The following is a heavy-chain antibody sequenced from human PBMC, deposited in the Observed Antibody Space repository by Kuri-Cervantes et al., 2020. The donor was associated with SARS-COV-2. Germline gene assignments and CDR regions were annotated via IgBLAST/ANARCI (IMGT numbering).Heavy chain of an antibody. J-gene: IGHJ4*02. Sequence: LTCAASGFTFSGHWIHWVRQAPGKGLVWVSRINPDGSYTNNADSVKGRFTLSRDNAKTMLFLQMNSLRAEDTAVYYCVRDGDHWNFDYWGQGTRVTGSS. CDR1: GFTFSGHW. D-gene: IGHD1-1*01. CDR2: INPDGSYT. CDR3: VRDGDHWNFDY. V-gene: IGHV3-74*01.